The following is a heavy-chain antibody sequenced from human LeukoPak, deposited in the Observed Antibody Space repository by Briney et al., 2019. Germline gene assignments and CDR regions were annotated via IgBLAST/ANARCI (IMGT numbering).Heavy chain of an antibody. V-gene: IGHV4-34*01. CDR2: INHSGST. D-gene: IGHD2-2*01. Sequence: SETLSLTCAVYGGSFSGYYWSWIRQPPGKGLEWIGEINHSGSTNYNPSLKSRVTISVDTSKNQFSLKLSSVTAADTAAYYCARYKEDIVVVPAWRFGRPGAYFDYWGQGTLVTVSS. CDR1: GGSFSGYY. J-gene: IGHJ4*02. CDR3: ARYKEDIVVVPAWRFGRPGAYFDY.